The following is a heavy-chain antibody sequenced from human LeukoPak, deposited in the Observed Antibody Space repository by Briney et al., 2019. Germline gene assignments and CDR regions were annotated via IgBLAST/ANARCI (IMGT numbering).Heavy chain of an antibody. CDR2: IKTDGSGT. Sequence: PGGSLILSCAASGFTFSNSRMHWVRQAPGKGLVWVSHIKTDGSGTDYADSVKGRFTISRDNAKNTLYLEMNSLRAEDMAMYYCVRGLGDNWGQGTLVTVSS. CDR3: VRGLGDN. V-gene: IGHV3-74*01. J-gene: IGHJ4*02. CDR1: GFTFSNSR. D-gene: IGHD3-16*01.